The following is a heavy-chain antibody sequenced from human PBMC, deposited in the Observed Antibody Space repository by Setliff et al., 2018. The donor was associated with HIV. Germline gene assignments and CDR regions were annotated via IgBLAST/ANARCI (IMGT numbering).Heavy chain of an antibody. J-gene: IGHJ4*02. CDR3: ARDDGRSLFLDY. Sequence: GGSLRLSCAASGFTFSSYAMSWVRQAPGKGLEWVSAISGSGVDRFYTDSVRGRFTISRDNSKNTLYLQMSSLRADDTAIYYCARDDGRSLFLDYWGQGTLVTVSS. CDR2: ISGSGVDR. CDR1: GFTFSSYA. V-gene: IGHV3-23*01. D-gene: IGHD1-26*01.